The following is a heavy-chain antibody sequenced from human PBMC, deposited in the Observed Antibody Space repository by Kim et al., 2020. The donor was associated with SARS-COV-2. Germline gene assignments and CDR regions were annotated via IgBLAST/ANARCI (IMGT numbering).Heavy chain of an antibody. Sequence: YYADAVKCRLISSRDNSKNTLNLQMTRLRAEDTAVYFCARHFGSSGSEFHHWGQGTLVTVSS. CDR3: ARHFGSSGSEFHH. D-gene: IGHD6-19*01. V-gene: IGHV3-23*01. J-gene: IGHJ1*01.